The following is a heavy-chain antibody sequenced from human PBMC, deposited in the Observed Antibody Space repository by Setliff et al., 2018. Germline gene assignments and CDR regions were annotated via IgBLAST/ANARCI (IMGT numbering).Heavy chain of an antibody. D-gene: IGHD2-15*01. V-gene: IGHV1-18*01. J-gene: IGHJ4*02. CDR2: ISGYNGNT. Sequence: ASVKVSCKTSGYTSTNYGITWVRQAPGQGLEWLGWISGYNGNTNYAQKVQDRVTMTTDTSTSTAYMELRSLRFDDTAVYYCARAGWEQQLPYYFDYWGQGTLVTVSS. CDR3: ARAGWEQQLPYYFDY. CDR1: GYTSTNYG.